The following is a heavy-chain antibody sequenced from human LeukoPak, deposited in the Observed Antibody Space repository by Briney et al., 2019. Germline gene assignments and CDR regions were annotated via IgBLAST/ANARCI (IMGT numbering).Heavy chain of an antibody. J-gene: IGHJ4*02. D-gene: IGHD3-22*01. CDR2: IYHSGST. CDR1: GYSISSGYY. CDR3: ARYTYYDSLLFEY. Sequence: SETLSLTCTVSGYSISSGYYWGWIRQPPGKGLEWIGSIYHSGSTYYNPSLKSRVTISVDTSKNQFSLKLSSVTAADTAVYYCARYTYYDSLLFEYWGQGTLVTVSS. V-gene: IGHV4-38-2*02.